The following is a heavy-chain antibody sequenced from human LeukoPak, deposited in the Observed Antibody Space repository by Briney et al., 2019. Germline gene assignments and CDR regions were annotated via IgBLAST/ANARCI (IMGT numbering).Heavy chain of an antibody. CDR1: GFTFGDYA. J-gene: IGHJ4*02. CDR2: ISGSGGST. CDR3: AKKWGVGTTTLDYFDY. D-gene: IGHD1-26*01. V-gene: IGHV3-23*01. Sequence: GGSLRLSCTASGFTFGDYAMSWFRQAPGKGLEWVSGISGSGGSTYYADSVKGRFTISRDNSKNTLYLQMNSLTDEDTAVYYCAKKWGVGTTTLDYFDYWGQGTLVTVSS.